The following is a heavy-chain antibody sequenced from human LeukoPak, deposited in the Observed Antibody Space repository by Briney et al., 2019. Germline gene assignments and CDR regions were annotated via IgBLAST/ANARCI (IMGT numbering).Heavy chain of an antibody. V-gene: IGHV4-38-2*02. CDR3: ARVLVPAAHDY. Sequence: SETLSLTCTVSGYSLSSGFYWGWIRQPPGKGLGWIGSIYHSGSTYYNPSLKSRVTISVDTSKNQFSLKLSSVTAADTAVYYCARVLVPAAHDYWGQGTLVTVSS. J-gene: IGHJ4*02. CDR1: GYSLSSGFY. D-gene: IGHD2-2*01. CDR2: IYHSGST.